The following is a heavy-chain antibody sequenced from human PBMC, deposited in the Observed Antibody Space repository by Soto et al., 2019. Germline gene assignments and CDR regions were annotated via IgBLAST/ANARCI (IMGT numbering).Heavy chain of an antibody. V-gene: IGHV4-31*03. CDR3: ARAHAPTLPFDY. CDR2: YYYSGST. J-gene: IGHJ4*01. D-gene: IGHD2-15*01. Sequence: SETLSLTCTVSGVSISRSGYYWSWVRQRPGKGLEWIGYYYYSGSTFYTPALLGRVTISADTSKNQFSLRLTSVTAADTAVYFCARAHAPTLPFDYWGQGTLVTVSS. CDR1: GVSISRSGYY.